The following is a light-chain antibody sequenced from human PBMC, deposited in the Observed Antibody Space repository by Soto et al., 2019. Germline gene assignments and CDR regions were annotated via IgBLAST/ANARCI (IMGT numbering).Light chain of an antibody. CDR1: QSIGNK. Sequence: DIQLNQSPSTLSASVGDRVTITCRASQSIGNKLAWYQQKPGKAPELLVYDSSDSERGVPSRFSGSGSETEFTLTVRSLQPYDFAAYFCQQSNSDPATLGQGTKVEVK. CDR2: DSS. V-gene: IGKV1-5*01. CDR3: QQSNSDPAT. J-gene: IGKJ1*01.